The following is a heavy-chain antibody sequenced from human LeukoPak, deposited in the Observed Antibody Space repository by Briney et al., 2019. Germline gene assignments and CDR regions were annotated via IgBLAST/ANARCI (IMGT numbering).Heavy chain of an antibody. J-gene: IGHJ4*02. CDR1: GFTFSSYS. CDR2: ISSSSSTI. CDR3: ARVGVQLWLRSVGSEFDY. V-gene: IGHV3-48*01. D-gene: IGHD5-18*01. Sequence: TGGSLRLSCAASGFTFSSYSMNWVRQAPGKGLEWVSYISSSSSTIYYADSVKGRFTISRDNAKNSLYLQMNSLRAEDTAVYYCARVGVQLWLRSVGSEFDYWGRGTLVTVSS.